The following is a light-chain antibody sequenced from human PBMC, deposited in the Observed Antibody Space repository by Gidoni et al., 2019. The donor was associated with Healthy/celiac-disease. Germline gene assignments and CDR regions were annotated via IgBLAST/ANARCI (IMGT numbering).Light chain of an antibody. Sequence: EIVMNQPPATLSVSPGERATLSCRASQSVSSNVAWYQQKPGQAPRLLIYGASTRATGIPARFSGSGSGTEFTLTISSLQSEDFAVYYCQQYNNWPPGRTFGQGTKVEIK. V-gene: IGKV3-15*01. CDR1: QSVSSN. J-gene: IGKJ1*01. CDR2: GAS. CDR3: QQYNNWPPGRT.